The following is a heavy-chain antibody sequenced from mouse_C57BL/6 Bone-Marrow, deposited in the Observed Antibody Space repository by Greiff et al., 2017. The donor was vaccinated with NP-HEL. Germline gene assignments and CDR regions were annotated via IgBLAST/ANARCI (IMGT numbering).Heavy chain of an antibody. CDR1: GFNFKDDY. V-gene: IGHV14-4*01. CDR2: IDPENGDT. CDR3: TLTGADY. D-gene: IGHD4-1*01. Sequence: EVQLQQSGAELVRPGASVKLSCTASGFNFKDDYMHWVKQRPEQGLEWIGWIDPENGDTEYASKFQGKATITADTSSNTAYLQLSSLTSEDTAVYYCTLTGADYWGQGTTLTVSS. J-gene: IGHJ2*01.